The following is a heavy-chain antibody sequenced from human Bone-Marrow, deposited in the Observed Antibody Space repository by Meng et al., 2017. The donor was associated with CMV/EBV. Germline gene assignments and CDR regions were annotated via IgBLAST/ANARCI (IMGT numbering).Heavy chain of an antibody. CDR3: ARLLRTPLVVVTATDYYYGLDV. J-gene: IGHJ6*02. CDR2: ISTSSTYI. Sequence: GGSLRLSCIASGYPFSDYDMNWVRQAPGKGLEWVSSISTSSTYIYYADSVRGRFTISRDNAKNSLYLQMNSLRAEDTAVYYCARLLRTPLVVVTATDYYYGLDVWGQGTTVTVSS. D-gene: IGHD2-2*01. V-gene: IGHV3-21*01. CDR1: GYPFSDYD.